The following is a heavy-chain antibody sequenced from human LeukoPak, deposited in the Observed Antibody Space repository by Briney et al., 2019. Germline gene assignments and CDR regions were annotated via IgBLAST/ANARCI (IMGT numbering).Heavy chain of an antibody. V-gene: IGHV3-43*01. J-gene: IGHJ6*03. D-gene: IGHD5-18*01. CDR3: AKGMDTAMVPNYYYYMDV. CDR2: LRWDGGST. Sequence: GGSLRLSCAASGFTFDDYTMHWVRQAPGKGLEWVSLLRWDGGSTYYADSVKGRFTISRDNSKNSLYLQMNSLRTEDTALYYCAKGMDTAMVPNYYYYMDVWGKGTTVTVSS. CDR1: GFTFDDYT.